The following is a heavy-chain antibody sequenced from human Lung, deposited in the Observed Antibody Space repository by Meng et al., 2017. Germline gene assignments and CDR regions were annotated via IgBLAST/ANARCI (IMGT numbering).Heavy chain of an antibody. J-gene: IGHJ4*02. CDR1: GGSISCSF. CDR3: ARGVGSLDF. V-gene: IGHV4-4*07. D-gene: IGHD5/OR15-5a*01. Sequence: QVQLRGSGSGLVQPSDALSLTCDFSGGSISCSFWTWIRQPAGKGLDWIGRVYSSGSANYNPSLKSRVTMSVDRSKNQFSLQLTSVTAADTAVYYCARGVGSLDFWGQGALVIVSS. CDR2: VYSSGSA.